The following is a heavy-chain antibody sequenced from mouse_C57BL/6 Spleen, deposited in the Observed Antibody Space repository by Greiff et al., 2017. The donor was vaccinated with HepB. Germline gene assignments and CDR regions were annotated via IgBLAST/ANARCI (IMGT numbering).Heavy chain of an antibody. J-gene: IGHJ4*01. CDR3: ARAPAVVAFYAMDY. CDR1: GYTFTSYT. D-gene: IGHD1-1*01. Sequence: VQLQQSGAELARPGASVKMSCKASGYTFTSYTMHWVKQRPGQGLEWIGYINPSSGYTKYNQKFKGKATLTADKSSSTAYMQLSSLTSEDSAVYYWARAPAVVAFYAMDYWGQGTSVTVSS. V-gene: IGHV1-4*01. CDR2: INPSSGYT.